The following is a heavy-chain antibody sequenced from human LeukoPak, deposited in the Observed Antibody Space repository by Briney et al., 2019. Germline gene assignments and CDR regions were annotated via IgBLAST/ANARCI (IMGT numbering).Heavy chain of an antibody. CDR2: ISGSGGST. D-gene: IGHD4-17*01. V-gene: IGHV3-23*01. J-gene: IGHJ4*02. Sequence: GGSLRLSCAASGLTFSSYAMSWVRQAPGKGLEWVSAISGSGGSTYYADSVKGRFTISKDNAKNSLYLQMNSLRAEDTAVYYCARAGGSTVSHSDYWGQGTLVTVSS. CDR3: ARAGGSTVSHSDY. CDR1: GLTFSSYA.